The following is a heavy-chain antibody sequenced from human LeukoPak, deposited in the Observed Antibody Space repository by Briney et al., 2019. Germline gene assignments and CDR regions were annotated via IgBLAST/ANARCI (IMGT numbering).Heavy chain of an antibody. Sequence: GGSLRLSCAASGFTFSSYSMNWVRQAPGKGLEWVSSISSSSSYIYYADSVKGRFTISRDNAKNSLYLQMNSLRAEDTAVYYCARGRNYLHRHIVVGWFDPWGQGTLVTVSS. J-gene: IGHJ5*02. D-gene: IGHD2-21*01. CDR1: GFTFSSYS. CDR2: ISSSSSYI. CDR3: ARGRNYLHRHIVVGWFDP. V-gene: IGHV3-21*01.